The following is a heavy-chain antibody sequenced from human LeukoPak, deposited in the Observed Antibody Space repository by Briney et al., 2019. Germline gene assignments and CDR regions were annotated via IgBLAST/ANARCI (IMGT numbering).Heavy chain of an antibody. CDR1: GFTFSSYG. CDR2: IWYDGSNK. V-gene: IGHV3-33*01. D-gene: IGHD3-3*01. CDR3: AREVRFLAGYYFDY. J-gene: IGHJ4*02. Sequence: GGSLRLSCAASGFTFSSYGMHWVRQAPGKGLEWVAVIWYDGSNKYYADSVKGRFTISRDNSKNTLYLQMNSLRAEDTAVYYCAREVRFLAGYYFDYWGQGTLVTVSS.